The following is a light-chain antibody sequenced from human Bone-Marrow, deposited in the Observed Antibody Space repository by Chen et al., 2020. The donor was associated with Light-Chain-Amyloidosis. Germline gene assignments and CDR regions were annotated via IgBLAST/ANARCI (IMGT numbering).Light chain of an antibody. CDR3: SSFTSSSSYV. CDR2: AVS. V-gene: IGLV2-14*01. J-gene: IGLJ1*01. Sequence: QSALTQPASVSGSPGQSTTISCTGTSGDVGTYNYVSWYQQHPGKAPKVMIYAVSNRPSGVSNRFSGSKSGNTASLTSSGLQAEDEADYYCSSFTSSSSYVFGPGTKVTVL. CDR1: SGDVGTYNY.